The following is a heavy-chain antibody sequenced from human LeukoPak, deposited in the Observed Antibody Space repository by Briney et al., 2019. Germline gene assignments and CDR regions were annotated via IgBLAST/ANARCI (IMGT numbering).Heavy chain of an antibody. CDR2: INPNSGGT. V-gene: IGHV1-2*02. CDR3: ARPERRRGYYFDY. J-gene: IGHJ4*02. Sequence: ASVKVSCKASGYTFTGYYMHWVRQAPGQGLEWMGWINPNSGGTNYAQKFQGRVTMTRDTSISTACMELSRLRSDDTAVYYCARPERRRGYYFDYWGQGTLVTVSS. CDR1: GYTFTGYY.